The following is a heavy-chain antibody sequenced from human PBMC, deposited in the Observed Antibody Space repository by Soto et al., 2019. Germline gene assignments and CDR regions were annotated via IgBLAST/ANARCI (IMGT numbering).Heavy chain of an antibody. CDR3: ARWGFSGYNNNY. CDR1: GFSLSARGVG. CDR2: IYWNNDQ. D-gene: IGHD5-12*01. Sequence: ESGPTLVKPTQTLTLTCTFSGFSLSARGVGVGWIRQPPEKALEWLALIYWNNDQYYSPFLRSRLTITKYTSKNQVVLTMTNMDPVDTATYYCARWGFSGYNNNYWGQGTLVTVSS. J-gene: IGHJ4*02. V-gene: IGHV2-5*01.